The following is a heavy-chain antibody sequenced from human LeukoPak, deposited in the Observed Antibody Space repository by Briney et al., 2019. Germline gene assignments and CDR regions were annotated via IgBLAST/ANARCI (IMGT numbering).Heavy chain of an antibody. CDR1: GGSISSYY. D-gene: IGHD6-13*01. Sequence: SETLSLTCTVSGGSISSYYWSWIRQPAGKGLEWIGRIYTSGSTNYNPSLKSRVTMSVDTSKNQFSLKLSSVTAADTAVYYCAREAAAGWNYYYYYMDVWGKGTTVTVSS. V-gene: IGHV4-4*07. CDR3: AREAAAGWNYYYYYMDV. J-gene: IGHJ6*03. CDR2: IYTSGST.